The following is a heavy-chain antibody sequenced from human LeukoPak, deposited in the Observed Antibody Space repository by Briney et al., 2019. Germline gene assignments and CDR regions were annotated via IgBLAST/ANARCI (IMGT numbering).Heavy chain of an antibody. CDR1: GYTFTSYG. J-gene: IGHJ3*02. CDR3: ARDLYDSSGYYYQGDAFDI. D-gene: IGHD3-22*01. CDR2: ISAYNGNT. V-gene: IGHV1-18*01. Sequence: ASVKVSCKASGYTFTSYGISWVRQAPGQGLEWMGWISAYNGNTNYAQKLQGRVTMTTDTSTSTAYMELRSLKSDDTAVYYCARDLYDSSGYYYQGDAFDIWGQGTMVTVSS.